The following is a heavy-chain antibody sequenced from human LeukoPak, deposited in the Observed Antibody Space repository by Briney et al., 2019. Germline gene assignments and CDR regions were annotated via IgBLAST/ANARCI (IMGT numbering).Heavy chain of an antibody. V-gene: IGHV3-23*01. CDR3: AKDRDHDQYYFDY. CDR1: GFTFSSYS. Sequence: PGGSLRLSCAASGFTFSSYSMNWVPQAPGQGLEWVSAISGSGGSTYYADSVEGRFTISRDNSKNTLYLHMSSLRAEDTAVYYCAKDRDHDQYYFDYWGQGTLVTVSS. J-gene: IGHJ4*02. CDR2: ISGSGGST.